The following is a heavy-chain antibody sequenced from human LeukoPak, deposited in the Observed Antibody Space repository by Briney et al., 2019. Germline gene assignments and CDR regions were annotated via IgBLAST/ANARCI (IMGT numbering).Heavy chain of an antibody. J-gene: IGHJ4*02. CDR3: ARGFGSSWYDY. CDR1: GYTFTANY. V-gene: IGHV1-2*02. Sequence: ASVKVSCKTSGYTFTANYIHMVRQAPGQGLEWVGWINSNSGATRYAQKSQGRVTMTRDTSISTAYMDLSRLTPDDTAVYYCARGFGSSWYDYWGQGTLVTVSS. CDR2: INSNSGAT. D-gene: IGHD6-13*01.